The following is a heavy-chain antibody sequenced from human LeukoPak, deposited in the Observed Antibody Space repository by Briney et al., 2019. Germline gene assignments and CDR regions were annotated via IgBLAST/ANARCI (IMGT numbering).Heavy chain of an antibody. CDR3: ASPPSGDGGSFEY. CDR2: IVPMFNTT. D-gene: IGHD3-10*01. CDR1: GGTFSTYA. V-gene: IGHV1-69*13. Sequence: SVKVSCKASGGTFSTYAISWVRQAPGQGLEWMGGIVPMFNTTNYAQKFQGRVTITADESTSTAYMELSSLRSDGTAVYYCASPPSGDGGSFEYWGQGTLVTVSS. J-gene: IGHJ4*02.